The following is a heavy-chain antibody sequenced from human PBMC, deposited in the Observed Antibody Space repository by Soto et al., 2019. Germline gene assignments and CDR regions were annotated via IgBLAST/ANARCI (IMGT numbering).Heavy chain of an antibody. J-gene: IGHJ5*02. D-gene: IGHD1-26*01. V-gene: IGHV5-51*01. CDR3: ARLGQWELVNDNWFDP. Sequence: GESLKISCKGSGYSFSNYWIAWVRQMPGKGLECMGSIYPGDGDTRYSPSFQGLVTISADKSISTVYLHWRTLNTSDTAIYYCARLGQWELVNDNWFDPWGQGTLVTVSS. CDR2: IYPGDGDT. CDR1: GYSFSNYW.